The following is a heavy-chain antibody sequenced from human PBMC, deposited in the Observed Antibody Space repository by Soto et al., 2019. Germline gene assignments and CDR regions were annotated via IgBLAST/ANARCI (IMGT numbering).Heavy chain of an antibody. CDR3: ARDLNYRCVKTWFEVLDI. CDR2: IKEDGSFT. V-gene: IGHV3-7*01. Sequence: PGGSLRLSCTASGFIFRNYWMIWVRQAPGKGLEWVANIKEDGSFTYYVDSVKGRFTISRDNAKNSMFLQMNSLRGEDTAVYFCARDLNYRCVKTWFEVLDIWGQGTMVTVSS. J-gene: IGHJ3*02. CDR1: GFIFRNYW. D-gene: IGHD3-9*01.